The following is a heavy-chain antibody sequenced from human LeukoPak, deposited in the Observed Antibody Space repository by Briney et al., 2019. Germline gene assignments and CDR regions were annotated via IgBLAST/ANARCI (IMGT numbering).Heavy chain of an antibody. CDR1: GFTFNNFG. Sequence: GGSLRLSCAASGFTFNNFGMHWFRQAPGKGLGWVAFMGYEGIHKYYADSVKGRFTISKDNSKATLYLQMNSLRPEDTAVYYCARDLHGGYSSDYWGQGTLVTVSS. D-gene: IGHD4-23*01. J-gene: IGHJ4*02. CDR3: ARDLHGGYSSDY. V-gene: IGHV3-30*02. CDR2: MGYEGIHK.